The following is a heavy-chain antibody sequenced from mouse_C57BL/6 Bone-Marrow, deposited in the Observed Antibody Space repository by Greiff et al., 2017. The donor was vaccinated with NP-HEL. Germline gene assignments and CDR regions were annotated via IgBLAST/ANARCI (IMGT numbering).Heavy chain of an antibody. CDR3: ARGGDYDFPRYCYFDV. CDR2: IDPSDSET. J-gene: IGHJ1*03. CDR1: GYTFTSYW. Sequence: VQLQQPGTELVRPGSSVKLSCKASGYTFTSYWMHWVKQRPIQGLEWIGNIDPSDSETHYIQKFKDKATLTVDKSSSTAYMQLSSLTSEDSAVYSCARGGDYDFPRYCYFDVWGTGTTVTVSS. D-gene: IGHD2-4*01. V-gene: IGHV1-52*01.